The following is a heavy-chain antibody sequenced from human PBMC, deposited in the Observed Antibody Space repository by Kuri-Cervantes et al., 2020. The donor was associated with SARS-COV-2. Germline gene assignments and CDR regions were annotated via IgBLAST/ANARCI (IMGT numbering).Heavy chain of an antibody. CDR1: GFTFSSFA. Sequence: GGSLRLSCAASGFTFSSFAMHWVRQAPGKGLEWVAVLSYDGNDEYYADSVKGRFTISRDNSKNTMYLQMNSLRAEDTAVYFCARSGVVTDYFDSWGQGTLVSVSS. J-gene: IGHJ4*02. CDR2: LSYDGNDE. D-gene: IGHD2-21*02. CDR3: ARSGVVTDYFDS. V-gene: IGHV3-30*04.